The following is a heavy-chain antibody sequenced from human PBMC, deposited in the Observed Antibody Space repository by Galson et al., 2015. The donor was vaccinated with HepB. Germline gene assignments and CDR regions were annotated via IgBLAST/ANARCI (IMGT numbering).Heavy chain of an antibody. D-gene: IGHD1-7*01. J-gene: IGHJ6*02. CDR3: ARNQDDNWDYFGMDV. CDR2: VSHDGSNK. Sequence: SLRLSCAASGFTFSRYGVHWVRQAPGKGLEWVAVVSHDGSNKFYVDSVKGRFTISRDNSKNTLYLQMNSLRPEDTGVYYCARNQDDNWDYFGMDVWGQGTTVTVSS. V-gene: IGHV3-30*03. CDR1: GFTFSRYG.